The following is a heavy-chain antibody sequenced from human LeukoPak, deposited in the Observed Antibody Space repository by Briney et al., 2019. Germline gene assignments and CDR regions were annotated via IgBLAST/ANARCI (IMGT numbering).Heavy chain of an antibody. Sequence: SETLSLTCAVYGGSFSGYYWSWIRQPPGKGLEWIGEINHSGSTNYNPSLKSRVTISVDTSKNQFSLKLSSVTAADTAVYYCARHCGYSSGWPIYYYYYYYMDVWGKGTTVTISS. CDR3: ARHCGYSSGWPIYYYYYYYMDV. J-gene: IGHJ6*03. CDR2: INHSGST. CDR1: GGSFSGYY. V-gene: IGHV4-34*01. D-gene: IGHD6-19*01.